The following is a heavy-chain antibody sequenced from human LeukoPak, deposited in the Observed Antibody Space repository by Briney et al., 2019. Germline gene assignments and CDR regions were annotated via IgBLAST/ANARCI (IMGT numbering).Heavy chain of an antibody. CDR1: GGSFSGYY. V-gene: IGHV4-34*01. D-gene: IGHD3-3*01. CDR2: VNHSGST. CDR3: ARGRQFLRFLDF. J-gene: IGHJ4*02. Sequence: SETLSLTCAVYGGSFSGYYWTWIRQSPEKGLEWIGEVNHSGSTKYNPSSRSRVTMSVDASKNQFSLYLTSMTAADTGVYYCARGRQFLRFLDFWGQGTLVTVSS.